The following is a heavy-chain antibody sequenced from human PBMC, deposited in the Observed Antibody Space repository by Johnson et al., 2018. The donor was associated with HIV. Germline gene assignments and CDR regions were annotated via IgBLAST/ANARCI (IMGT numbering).Heavy chain of an antibody. J-gene: IGHJ3*02. D-gene: IGHD6-13*01. CDR2: IGTAGDT. V-gene: IGHV3-13*01. Sequence: VQLVESGGGLVQPGGSLRLSCAASGFTFSSYDMHWVRQATGKGLEWVSAIGTAGDTYYPGSVKGRFTISRENAKNTLYLQMNSLRAEDTAVYYCAKGLGRAAAGTRNAFDIWGQGTMVTVSS. CDR3: AKGLGRAAAGTRNAFDI. CDR1: GFTFSSYD.